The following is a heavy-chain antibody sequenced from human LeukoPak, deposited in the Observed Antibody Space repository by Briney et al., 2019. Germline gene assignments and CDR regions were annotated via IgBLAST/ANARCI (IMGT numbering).Heavy chain of an antibody. Sequence: SETLSLTCAVYGGSFSGYYWSWIRQPPGKGLAWIGEVNHRGSTNYNPSLKSRVTISLDTSKNQFSLKLNSVTAADTAVYYCARGGCTTSYCYATFDYWGQGTLVTVSS. CDR1: GGSFSGYY. CDR3: ARGGCTTSYCYATFDY. CDR2: VNHRGST. V-gene: IGHV4-34*01. D-gene: IGHD2/OR15-2a*01. J-gene: IGHJ4*02.